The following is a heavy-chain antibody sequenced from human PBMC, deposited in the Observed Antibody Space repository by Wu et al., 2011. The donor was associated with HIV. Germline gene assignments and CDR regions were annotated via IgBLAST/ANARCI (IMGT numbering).Heavy chain of an antibody. J-gene: IGHJ6*03. CDR1: GYTFTGYH. V-gene: IGHV1-2*02. Sequence: QVQLMQSGAEVKKPGASVKVSCKASGYTFTGYHMNWVRQAPGQGLEWMGWINPNSGGTNYAERFQGRVTMTSDTSVSTVYLEVNRLRSDDTAVYYCAREGLLSAYHYYYTDVWGKGTTVIVSS. CDR2: INPNSGGT. D-gene: IGHD2/OR15-2a*01. CDR3: AREGLLSAYHYYYTDV.